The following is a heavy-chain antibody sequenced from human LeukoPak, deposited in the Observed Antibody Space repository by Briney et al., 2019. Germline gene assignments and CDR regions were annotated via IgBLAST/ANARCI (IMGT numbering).Heavy chain of an antibody. CDR2: IIPILGIA. CDR3: ARAGGSGYDSVY. V-gene: IGHV1-69*04. CDR1: GGTFSSYA. Sequence: SVKVSCKASGGTFSSYAISWVRQAPGQGLEWMGRIIPILGIANYAQKFQGRVTITADKSTSTAYMELSSLRSEDTAVYYCARAGGSGYDSVYWGQGTLVTVSS. J-gene: IGHJ4*02. D-gene: IGHD5-12*01.